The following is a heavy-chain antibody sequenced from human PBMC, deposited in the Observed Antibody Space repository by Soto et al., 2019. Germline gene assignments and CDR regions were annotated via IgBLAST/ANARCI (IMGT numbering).Heavy chain of an antibody. CDR2: INHSGTI. J-gene: IGHJ6*02. D-gene: IGHD2-21*02. V-gene: IGHV4-34*01. Sequence: QLQLQESGAGLLKPSETLSLTCAVYGGSFSGYYWTWIRQPPGKGLEWIGEINHSGTINFNPSLKSRLTISLDTSKKHFSLKLSSVTDADTAAYYCARADRTLVTSYSLDVWGQGTTVTVSS. CDR1: GGSFSGYY. CDR3: ARADRTLVTSYSLDV.